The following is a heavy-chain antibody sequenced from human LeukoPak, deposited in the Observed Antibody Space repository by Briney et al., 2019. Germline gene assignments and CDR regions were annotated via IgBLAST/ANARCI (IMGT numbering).Heavy chain of an antibody. CDR2: ISSDGSKK. V-gene: IGHV3-30*18. CDR1: GFTFSNYG. D-gene: IGHD1-26*01. Sequence: GRSLGLSCAASGFTFSNYGMHWVRQAPGKGLGWVAVISSDGSKKYYADSVKGRFTISRDNSKNTLYLQMHSLGAEDTAVYYCTKVARLGWELLSYYFDSWGQGTLVTVSS. CDR3: TKVARLGWELLSYYFDS. J-gene: IGHJ4*02.